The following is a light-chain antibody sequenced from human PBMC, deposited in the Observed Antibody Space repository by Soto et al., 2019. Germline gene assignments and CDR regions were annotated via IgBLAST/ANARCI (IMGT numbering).Light chain of an antibody. CDR3: QHYNSYSEA. J-gene: IGKJ1*01. CDR2: RAS. CDR1: QDIGTW. V-gene: IGKV1-5*03. Sequence: DIQMTQSPSTLSASVGDRVTITCRASQDIGTWLAWYQQKPEKAPKVLIYRASHLESGVPSRFSGSGSGTEFTLTISSLQPDDFATYYCQHYNSYSEAFGQGTKVDI.